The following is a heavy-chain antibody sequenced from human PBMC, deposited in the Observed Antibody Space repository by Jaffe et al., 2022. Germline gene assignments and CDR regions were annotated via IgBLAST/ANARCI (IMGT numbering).Heavy chain of an antibody. CDR2: IIPILGIA. CDR3: ARRGVPAAIGWFDP. Sequence: QVQLVQSGAEVKKPGSSVKVSCKASGGTFSSYTISWVRQAPGQGLEWMGRIIPILGIANYAQKFQGRVTITADKSTSTAYMELSSLRSEDTAVYYCARRGVPAAIGWFDPWGQGTLVTVSS. V-gene: IGHV1-69*02. D-gene: IGHD2-2*02. J-gene: IGHJ5*02. CDR1: GGTFSSYT.